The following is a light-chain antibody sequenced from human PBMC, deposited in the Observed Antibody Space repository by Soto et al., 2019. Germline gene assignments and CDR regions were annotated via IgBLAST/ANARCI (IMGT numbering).Light chain of an antibody. CDR3: QQRSNWRYT. Sequence: EIVLTQSQATLSLSPGSRATLSCRASPSVSSSLAWYQQKPGQAPRLLIYDSSTRATGIPARFSGSGSGTDFTLTISSLEPEDFAVYYCQQRSNWRYTFGQGTKLEIK. V-gene: IGKV3-11*01. CDR2: DSS. CDR1: PSVSSS. J-gene: IGKJ2*01.